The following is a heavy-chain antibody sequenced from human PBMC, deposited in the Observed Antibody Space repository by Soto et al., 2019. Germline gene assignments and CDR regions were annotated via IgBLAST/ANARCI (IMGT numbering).Heavy chain of an antibody. CDR3: ARDLGGSYYAPVDY. D-gene: IGHD1-26*01. CDR1: GYTFTSYG. J-gene: IGHJ4*02. Sequence: QVQLVQSGAEVKKPGASVKVSCKASGYTFTSYGISWVRQAPGQGLEWMGWISAYNGNTKYAQKLQGRVTTTADTSKSTAYMAQRSLRSDDTAVYYCARDLGGSYYAPVDYWGQGTLVTVSS. CDR2: ISAYNGNT. V-gene: IGHV1-18*01.